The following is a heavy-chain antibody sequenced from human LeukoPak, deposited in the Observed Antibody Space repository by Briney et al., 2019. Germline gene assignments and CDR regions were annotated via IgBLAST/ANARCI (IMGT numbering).Heavy chain of an antibody. J-gene: IGHJ4*02. D-gene: IGHD4-23*01. V-gene: IGHV4-61*02. CDR1: GGSISSGSYY. CDR3: ARLGNKVFDY. Sequence: SETLSLTCTVSGGSISSGSYYWSWIRQPAGKGLEWIGRIYTSGSTNYNPSLKSRVTISVDTSKNQFSLKLSSVTAADTAVYYCARLGNKVFDYWGQGTLVTVSS. CDR2: IYTSGST.